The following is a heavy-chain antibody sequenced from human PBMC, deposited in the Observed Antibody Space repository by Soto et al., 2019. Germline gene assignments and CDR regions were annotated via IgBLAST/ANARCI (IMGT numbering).Heavy chain of an antibody. CDR2: IYYSGST. V-gene: IGHV4-39*01. D-gene: IGHD6-6*01. CDR1: GGSISSSSYY. Sequence: PSETLSLTCTVSGGSISSSSYYWGWIRQPPGKGLEWIGSIYYSGSTYYNPSLKSRVTISVDTSKNQFSLKLSSVTAADTAVYYCESGGGVVPWFDPWGQGTLVTVSS. CDR3: ESGGGVVPWFDP. J-gene: IGHJ5*02.